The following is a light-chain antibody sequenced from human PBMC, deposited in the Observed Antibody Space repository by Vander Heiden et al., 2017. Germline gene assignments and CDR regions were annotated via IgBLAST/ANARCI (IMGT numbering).Light chain of an antibody. CDR2: GNN. J-gene: IGLJ3*02. V-gene: IGLV1-40*01. Sequence: QPVMTQPPSLYGAPEQRVTISCTGSSSNIGAGYDANWYQQLPKTDPRLLIYGNNNRPSGIPDRFSGSKSGTSGSLAITGLQAEDEADYFCQSYDNSRSTWVFGGGTKLTVL. CDR3: QSYDNSRSTWV. CDR1: SSNIGAGYD.